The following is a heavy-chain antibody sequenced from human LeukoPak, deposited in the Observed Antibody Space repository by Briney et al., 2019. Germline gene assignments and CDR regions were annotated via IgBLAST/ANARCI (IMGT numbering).Heavy chain of an antibody. CDR1: GFTFDDYA. CDR3: TRDTDYGSATNYFDS. J-gene: IGHJ4*02. Sequence: GGSLRLSCAASGFTFDDYAMHWVRQAPGKGLEWVALISWEGQTTYYADSVRGRFTISQDNSKNSLYLQMNSLRTEDTAFYYCTRDTDYGSATNYFDSWGRGTLVSVSS. CDR2: ISWEGQTT. D-gene: IGHD3-10*01. V-gene: IGHV3-43*01.